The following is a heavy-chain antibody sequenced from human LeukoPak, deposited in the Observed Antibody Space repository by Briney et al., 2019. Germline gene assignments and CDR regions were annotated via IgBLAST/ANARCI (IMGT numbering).Heavy chain of an antibody. J-gene: IGHJ6*03. CDR2: IYTSGST. CDR3: ARGTNELELRFPAYYYYYMDV. V-gene: IGHV4-4*07. D-gene: IGHD1-7*01. CDR1: GGSLGSYY. Sequence: PSETLSLTCTVSGGSLGSYYWSWIRQPAGKGLEWIGRIYTSGSTNYNPSLKSRVTMSVDTSKNQFSLKLSSVTAADTAVYYCARGTNELELRFPAYYYYYMDVWGKGTTVTVSS.